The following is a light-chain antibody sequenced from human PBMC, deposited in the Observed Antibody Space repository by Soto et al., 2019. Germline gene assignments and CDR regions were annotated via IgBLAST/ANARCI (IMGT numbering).Light chain of an antibody. CDR3: QQRSNWPHIT. Sequence: EIVLTPSPATLSLSPGVRATLSCRASQSVSSYLAWYQLKPGQAPRLLIYDASNRATGIPARFSGSGSGTDFTLTISSLEPEDFAVYYCQQRSNWPHITFGQGTRLEI. J-gene: IGKJ5*01. CDR2: DAS. V-gene: IGKV3-11*01. CDR1: QSVSSY.